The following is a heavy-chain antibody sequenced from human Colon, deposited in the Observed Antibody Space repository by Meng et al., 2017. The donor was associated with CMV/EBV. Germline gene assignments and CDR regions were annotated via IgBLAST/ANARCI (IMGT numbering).Heavy chain of an antibody. CDR1: GFIFSDAY. V-gene: IGHV3-15*07. CDR3: TTGFGQYFDY. Sequence: CAASGFIFSDAYMNWVRQIPGKGLEWVARVKTKSDGGTAGYAAPVKARFSASRDDSKNTVSLQMSALTTEDTALYYCTTGFGQYFDYWGQGALVTVSP. J-gene: IGHJ4*02. CDR2: VKTKSDGGTA. D-gene: IGHD3-10*01.